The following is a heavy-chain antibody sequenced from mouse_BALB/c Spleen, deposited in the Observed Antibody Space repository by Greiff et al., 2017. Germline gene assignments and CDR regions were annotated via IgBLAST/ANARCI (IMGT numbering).Heavy chain of an antibody. V-gene: IGHV1S22*01. Sequence: LKQPGSELVRPGASVKLSCKASGYTFTSYWMHWVKQRPGQGLEWIGNIYPGSGSTNYDEKFKSKATLTVDTSSSTAYMQLSSLTSEDSAVYYCTRWGDYDSWFAYWGQGTLVTVSA. J-gene: IGHJ3*01. CDR3: TRWGDYDSWFAY. D-gene: IGHD2-4*01. CDR1: GYTFTSYW. CDR2: IYPGSGST.